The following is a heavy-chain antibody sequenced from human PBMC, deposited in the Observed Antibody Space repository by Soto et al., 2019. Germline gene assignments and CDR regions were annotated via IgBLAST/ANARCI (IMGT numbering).Heavy chain of an antibody. CDR1: GFPFRSYA. V-gene: IGHV3-23*01. CDR2: ISGSGGST. D-gene: IGHD3-16*02. CDR3: ARGNYDYIWGSYRPAY. J-gene: IGHJ4*02. Sequence: EVQLLESGGGLEQPGGSLRLSCAASGFPFRSYAMSWVRQAPGKGLEWVSAISGSGGSTYYADSVKGRFTISRDNSQNTLYLQMNSLRAEDTAVYYCARGNYDYIWGSYRPAYWGQGTLVTVSS.